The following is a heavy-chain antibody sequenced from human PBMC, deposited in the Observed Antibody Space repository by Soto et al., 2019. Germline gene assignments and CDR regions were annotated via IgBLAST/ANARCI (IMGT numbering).Heavy chain of an antibody. V-gene: IGHV4-59*01. CDR2: IYYSGST. CDR3: ARATYGSGRLPKINYYYYYMDV. J-gene: IGHJ6*03. Sequence: SETLSLTCTVSGGSISSYYWSWIRQPPGKGLEWIGYIYYSGSTNYNPSLKSRVTISVDTSKNQFFLKLSSVTAADTAVYYCARATYGSGRLPKINYYYYYMDVWGKGTTVTVSS. CDR1: GGSISSYY. D-gene: IGHD3-10*01.